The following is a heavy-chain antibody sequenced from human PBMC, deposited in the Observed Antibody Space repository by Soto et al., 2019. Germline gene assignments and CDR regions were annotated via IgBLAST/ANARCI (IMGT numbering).Heavy chain of an antibody. CDR2: TYYRSKWYN. CDR1: GDSVSSNSAA. V-gene: IGHV6-1*01. D-gene: IGHD3-16*01. Sequence: QTLSLTSSISGDSVSSNSAACNWIRQSPSRGLEWLGRTYYRSKWYNDYAVSVKSRITINPDTSKNQFSLQLNSVTPEDTAVYYCARAYWGWDFYYYGMDVWGQGTTVTVSS. J-gene: IGHJ6*02. CDR3: ARAYWGWDFYYYGMDV.